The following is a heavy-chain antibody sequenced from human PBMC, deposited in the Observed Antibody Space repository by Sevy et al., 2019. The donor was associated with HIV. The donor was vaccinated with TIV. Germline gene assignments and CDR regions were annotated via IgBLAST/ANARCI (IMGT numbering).Heavy chain of an antibody. J-gene: IGHJ6*03. CDR1: GFTFSDQY. D-gene: IGHD1-26*01. CDR3: ARDLAGAPYVDL. V-gene: IGHV3-72*01. Sequence: GGSLRLSCVASGFTFSDQYMDWVRQTPGKGLEWVGRIRNRAKGYTTEYAASVKGRFTISRDDSKNLLHLQMNSLKTEDTAVYYCARDLAGAPYVDLWGKGTTVTVSS. CDR2: IRNRAKGYTT.